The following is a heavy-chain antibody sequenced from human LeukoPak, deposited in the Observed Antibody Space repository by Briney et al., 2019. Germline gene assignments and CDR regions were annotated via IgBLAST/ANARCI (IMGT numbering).Heavy chain of an antibody. CDR3: ARVRGSRYDILTGYYDFDP. Sequence: ASVKVSCKASGYTFTGYYTHWVRQAPGQGLELMGWINPNSGGTNYAQKFQGRVTMTRDTSISTAYMELSRLRSDDTAVYYCARVRGSRYDILTGYYDFDPWGQGTLVTVSS. D-gene: IGHD3-9*01. V-gene: IGHV1-2*02. CDR2: INPNSGGT. J-gene: IGHJ5*02. CDR1: GYTFTGYY.